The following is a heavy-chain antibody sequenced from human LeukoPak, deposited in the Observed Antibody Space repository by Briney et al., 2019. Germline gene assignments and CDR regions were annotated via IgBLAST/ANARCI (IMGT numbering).Heavy chain of an antibody. V-gene: IGHV3-53*01. D-gene: IGHD2-2*01. J-gene: IGHJ5*02. CDR3: ARDSVDCSSTSCYHWFDP. Sequence: GGSLRLSCAASGFSVSSNYMSWDRQAPGKGLEWVSVIYSGGSTYYADSVKGRFTISRDNSKNTLYLQMNSLRAEDTAVYYCARDSVDCSSTSCYHWFDPWGQGSLVTVSS. CDR1: GFSVSSNY. CDR2: IYSGGST.